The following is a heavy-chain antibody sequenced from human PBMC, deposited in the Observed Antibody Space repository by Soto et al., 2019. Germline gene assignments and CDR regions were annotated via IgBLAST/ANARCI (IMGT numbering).Heavy chain of an antibody. J-gene: IGHJ4*02. V-gene: IGHV4-30-4*01. CDR1: GGSISSGDYY. D-gene: IGHD3-22*01. CDR3: ARTDSSGPVYFDY. Sequence: QVQLQESGPGLVKPSQTLSLTCTVSGGSISSGDYYWSWIRQPPGKGLEWIGYIYYSGSTYYNPSLKSRVTISVDTSKNQCSLKLSSVTAADTAVYYGARTDSSGPVYFDYWGQGTLVTVSS. CDR2: IYYSGST.